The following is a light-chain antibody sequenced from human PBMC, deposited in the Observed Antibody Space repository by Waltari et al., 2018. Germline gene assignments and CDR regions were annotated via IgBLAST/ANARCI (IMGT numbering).Light chain of an antibody. CDR2: GAS. V-gene: IGKV3-15*01. Sequence: EVVMTHSPAPLSVSPGGRATLSCRDSQSIYDNLAWYQHKHGQAHRLLIYGASTRATGIPARIRGSGSGTEFTLTISSLQSEDSAVYYCQQYNRWPPITFGQGTRLEVK. CDR3: QQYNRWPPIT. CDR1: QSIYDN. J-gene: IGKJ5*01.